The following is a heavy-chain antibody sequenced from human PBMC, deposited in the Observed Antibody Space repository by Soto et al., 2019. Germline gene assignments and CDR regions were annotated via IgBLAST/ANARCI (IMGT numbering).Heavy chain of an antibody. Sequence: EVRLEEAGGGFVQPGGSLRVSCSGSGFIFSSFWMHWVRQGPGKGLEWVSRINGDGASLAYADSVKGRFSISRDNVKNTLHLQMNSLGADDTAVYFCARESSLGLDVWGRGTTVTVSS. D-gene: IGHD3-10*01. CDR3: ARESSLGLDV. CDR1: GFIFSSFW. J-gene: IGHJ6*02. CDR2: INGDGASL. V-gene: IGHV3-74*03.